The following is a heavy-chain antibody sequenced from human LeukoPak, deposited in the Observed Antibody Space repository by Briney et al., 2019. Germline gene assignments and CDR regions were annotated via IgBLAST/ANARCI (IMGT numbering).Heavy chain of an antibody. V-gene: IGHV1-18*01. Sequence: ASVKVSCKASGYTFTNSGIGWVRQAPGQGLEWMGWINTYTGNTYYAENLQARVTMTTDTSTSAAYMELRSLRSDDTAVYYCARDQGSVSYRLDCWGQGTLVTVSS. CDR3: ARDQGSVSYRLDC. CDR1: GYTFTNSG. J-gene: IGHJ4*02. D-gene: IGHD1-26*01. CDR2: INTYTGNT.